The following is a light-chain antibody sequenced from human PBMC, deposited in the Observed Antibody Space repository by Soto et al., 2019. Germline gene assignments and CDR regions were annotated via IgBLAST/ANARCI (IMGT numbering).Light chain of an antibody. CDR1: SSNIGARYD. Sequence: QSVLTQPPSVSGSPGQRVTISCTGSSSNIGARYDVHWYQQLPGTAPKLLIFDDSIRPSGVPDRFSGSKSGTSASLAITGLQAEDEADYYCQSYDSSLSGYVFGTGTKLTVL. J-gene: IGLJ1*01. V-gene: IGLV1-40*01. CDR2: DDS. CDR3: QSYDSSLSGYV.